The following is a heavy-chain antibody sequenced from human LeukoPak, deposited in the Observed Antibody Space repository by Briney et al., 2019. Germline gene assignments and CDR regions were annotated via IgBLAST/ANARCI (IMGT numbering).Heavy chain of an antibody. J-gene: IGHJ4*02. CDR3: AKERAYFSGYDN. V-gene: IGHV3-30*18. Sequence: GRSLRLSCAASGFTFRSYGMHWVRQAPGKGLEWVAVISYDVGVKFYADSVKGRFTISRDNSNNTLYLQMNSLRAGDTAVYYCAKERAYFSGYDNWGQGTLVTVSS. CDR2: ISYDVGVK. CDR1: GFTFRSYG. D-gene: IGHD5-12*01.